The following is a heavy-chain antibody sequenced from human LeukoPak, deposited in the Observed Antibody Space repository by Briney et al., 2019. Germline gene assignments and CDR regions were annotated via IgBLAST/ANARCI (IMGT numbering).Heavy chain of an antibody. CDR1: GYTFTNYA. J-gene: IGHJ4*02. Sequence: ASEKVSCKASGYTFTNYAMHDLRQAPGQKLEWMGWLNAGNGNTKYSQKFQGRVTITRDTSASTAYMELSSLRSEDTAVFFRQRTAYDILTGYYTLDYWGQGTLVTVSS. D-gene: IGHD3-9*01. CDR2: LNAGNGNT. CDR3: QRTAYDILTGYYTLDY. V-gene: IGHV1-3*01.